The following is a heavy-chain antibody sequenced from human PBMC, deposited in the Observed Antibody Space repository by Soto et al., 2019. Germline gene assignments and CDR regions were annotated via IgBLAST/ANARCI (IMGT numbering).Heavy chain of an antibody. CDR1: GYTFSSYG. J-gene: IGHJ4*02. CDR3: ARDCSGGSCSTAY. D-gene: IGHD2-15*01. CDR2: ISVYNGNK. V-gene: IGHV1-18*01. Sequence: QVQLVQAGAEVKKPGASVKVSCKASGYTFSSYGISWVRQGPGQGLEWMGWISVYNGNKMYAQKFQGRVTMTTDTSTSTAYMELRSLRSDDTAVYYCARDCSGGSCSTAYWGQGTLVTVSS.